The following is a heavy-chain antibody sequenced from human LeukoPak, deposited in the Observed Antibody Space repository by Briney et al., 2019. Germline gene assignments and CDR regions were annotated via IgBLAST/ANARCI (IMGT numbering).Heavy chain of an antibody. D-gene: IGHD4-17*01. CDR2: ISAYNGNT. CDR3: ARDYGDPSYYYYGMDV. CDR1: GYTFTSYG. Sequence: ASVKVSCKASGYTFTSYGISWVRQAPGQGLEWMGWISAYNGNTNYAQKLQGRVTMTTVTSTSTAYMELRSLRSDDTAVYYCARDYGDPSYYYYGMDVWGQGTTVTVSS. J-gene: IGHJ6*02. V-gene: IGHV1-18*01.